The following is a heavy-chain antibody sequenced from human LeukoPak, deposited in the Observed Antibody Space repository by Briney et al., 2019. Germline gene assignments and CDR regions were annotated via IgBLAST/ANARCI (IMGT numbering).Heavy chain of an antibody. CDR3: AKAVVISSGRYYFDY. D-gene: IGHD3-22*01. J-gene: IGHJ4*02. Sequence: GGSLRLSCEASGFTFSSYAMSWVRQAPGKGLEWVSTIHDSDGSTFYADSVKGLFTISRDTSKNTLYLHMNGLRAEDTAIYYCAKAVVISSGRYYFDYWGQGALVTVSS. V-gene: IGHV3-23*01. CDR2: IHDSDGST. CDR1: GFTFSSYA.